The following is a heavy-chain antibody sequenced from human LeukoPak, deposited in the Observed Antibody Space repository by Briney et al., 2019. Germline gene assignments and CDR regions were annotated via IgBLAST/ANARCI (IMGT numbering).Heavy chain of an antibody. CDR1: GYTFTGYY. CDR3: ARLTDYYYMDV. D-gene: IGHD4/OR15-4a*01. Sequence: ASVKVSCKASGYTFTGYYMHWVRQAPGQGLEWMGWINPNSGGTNYALKFQGRVTMTRDTSISTAYMELSRLRSDDTAVYYCARLTDYYYMDVWGKGTTVTVSS. CDR2: INPNSGGT. V-gene: IGHV1-2*02. J-gene: IGHJ6*03.